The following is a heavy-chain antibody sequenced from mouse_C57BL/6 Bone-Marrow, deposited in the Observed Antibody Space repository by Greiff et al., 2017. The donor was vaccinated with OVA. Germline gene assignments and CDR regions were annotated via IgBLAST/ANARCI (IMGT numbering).Heavy chain of an antibody. Sequence: QVQLQQSGAELVRPGASVTLSCKASGYTFTDYEMHWVKQTPVHGLEWIGAIDPETGGTAYTQKFKGKAILTADKSSSTAYMELRSLTSEDSAVYYCTREDGSSPFAYWGQGTLVTVSA. D-gene: IGHD1-1*01. V-gene: IGHV1-15*01. CDR2: IDPETGGT. J-gene: IGHJ3*01. CDR3: TREDGSSPFAY. CDR1: GYTFTDYE.